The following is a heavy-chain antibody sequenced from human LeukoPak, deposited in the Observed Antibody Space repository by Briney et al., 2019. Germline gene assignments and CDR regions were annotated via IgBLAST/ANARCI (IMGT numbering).Heavy chain of an antibody. Sequence: GGSLRLSCAASGFTVSSNYMSWVRQAPGKGLEWVSVIYSGGSTYYADSVKGRFTISRDNSKNTLYLQMNSLRAEGTAVYYCARDPRGYSYGSYYFDYWGQGTLVTVSS. CDR2: IYSGGST. J-gene: IGHJ4*02. CDR1: GFTVSSNY. D-gene: IGHD5-18*01. V-gene: IGHV3-53*01. CDR3: ARDPRGYSYGSYYFDY.